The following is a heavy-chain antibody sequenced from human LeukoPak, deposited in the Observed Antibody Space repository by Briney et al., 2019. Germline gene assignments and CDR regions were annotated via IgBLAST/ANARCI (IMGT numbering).Heavy chain of an antibody. CDR2: ISGNGVST. J-gene: IGHJ4*02. CDR3: AKRVHTSGWYAAFDY. Sequence: PGGSLRLSCAASGFTFTIYAMNWVRQAPGKGLEWVSSISGNGVSTYYADSVKGRFTISRDNSKSTLYLQMNSLRAEDTALYYCAKRVHTSGWYAAFDYWGQGALVTVSS. CDR1: GFTFTIYA. D-gene: IGHD6-13*01. V-gene: IGHV3-23*01.